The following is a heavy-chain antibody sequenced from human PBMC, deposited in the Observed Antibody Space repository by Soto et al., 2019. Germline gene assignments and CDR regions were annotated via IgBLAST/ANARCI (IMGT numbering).Heavy chain of an antibody. V-gene: IGHV3-30-3*01. CDR1: GFTFSNYA. Sequence: QVQLVESGGGVVQPGRSLRVSCAASGFTFSNYAMHWVRQAPGKGLKWVAVVSYDGSKQFYADSVEGRFTISRDSSKSTLYLHMDNLRDEDTAVYYCARDRVYYYDNSGYYNFDYWGQGTLVTVSS. CDR2: VSYDGSKQ. J-gene: IGHJ4*02. D-gene: IGHD3-22*01. CDR3: ARDRVYYYDNSGYYNFDY.